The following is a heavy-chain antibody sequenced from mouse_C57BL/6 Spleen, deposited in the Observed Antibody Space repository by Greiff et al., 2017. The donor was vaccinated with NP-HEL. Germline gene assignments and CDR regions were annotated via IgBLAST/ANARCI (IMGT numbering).Heavy chain of an antibody. CDR2: ISTGGGST. CDR3: ASLTGTEAMDD. CDR1: GFTFSDYY. V-gene: IGHV5-12*01. J-gene: IGHJ4*01. D-gene: IGHD4-1*01. Sequence: EVKLMESGGGLVQPGGSLKLSCAASGFTFSDYYMYWVRQTPEKRLEWVAYISTGGGSTYYPDTVKGRFTISRDNAKNTLYLQMSRLKSEDTAMYYCASLTGTEAMDDWGQGTSVTVSS.